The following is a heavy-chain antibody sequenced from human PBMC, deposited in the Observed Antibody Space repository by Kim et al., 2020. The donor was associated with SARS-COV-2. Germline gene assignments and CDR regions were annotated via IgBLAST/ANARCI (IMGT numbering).Heavy chain of an antibody. Sequence: SPKSRVTISVDTSKNQFSRKVGAVTAADTAVYYCARGEMIFGVVPYAFDIWGQGTMVTVSS. V-gene: IGHV4-31*02. CDR3: ARGEMIFGVVPYAFDI. J-gene: IGHJ3*02. D-gene: IGHD3-3*01.